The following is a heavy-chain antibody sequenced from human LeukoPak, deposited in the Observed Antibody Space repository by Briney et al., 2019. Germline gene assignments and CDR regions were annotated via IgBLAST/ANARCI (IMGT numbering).Heavy chain of an antibody. D-gene: IGHD5-18*01. J-gene: IGHJ4*02. CDR1: GCTFTGYY. CDR2: INPNSGGT. Sequence: SVKVSCKASGCTFTGYYMHWVRQAPGQGLEWMGWINPNSGGTNYAQKFQGRVTMTRDTSISTAYMELSRLRSDDTAVYYCATEDTAIGGPTYYFDYWGQGTLVTVSS. CDR3: ATEDTAIGGPTYYFDY. V-gene: IGHV1-2*02.